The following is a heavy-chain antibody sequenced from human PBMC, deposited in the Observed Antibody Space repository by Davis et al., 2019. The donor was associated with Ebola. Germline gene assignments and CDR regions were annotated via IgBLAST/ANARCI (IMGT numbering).Heavy chain of an antibody. J-gene: IGHJ5*02. Sequence: ASVKVSCKVSGYTLTELSMHWVRQAPGKGLEWMGGFDPEDGETIYAQKFQGRVTITADESTSTAYMELSSLRSEDTAVYYCATALYDFWSGYHHRWFDPWGQGTLVTVSS. CDR3: ATALYDFWSGYHHRWFDP. D-gene: IGHD3-3*01. CDR2: FDPEDGET. CDR1: GYTLTELS. V-gene: IGHV1-24*01.